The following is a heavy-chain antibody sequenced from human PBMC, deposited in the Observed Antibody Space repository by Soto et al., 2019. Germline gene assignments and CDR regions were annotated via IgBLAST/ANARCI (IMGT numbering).Heavy chain of an antibody. CDR1: GFTVSGNY. Sequence: GGSLRLSCAASGFTVSGNYMSWVRQAPGKGLEWVSVIYSGGSTYYADSVKGRFTISRDNSKNTLYLQMNSLRAEDTAVYYCARFPFRPRYGGNSGNSDYWGQGTLVTVSS. CDR2: IYSGGST. J-gene: IGHJ4*02. V-gene: IGHV3-66*01. D-gene: IGHD4-17*01. CDR3: ARFPFRPRYGGNSGNSDY.